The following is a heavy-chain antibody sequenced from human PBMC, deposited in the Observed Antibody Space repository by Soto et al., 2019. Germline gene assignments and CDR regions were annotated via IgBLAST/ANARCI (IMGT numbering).Heavy chain of an antibody. CDR3: ARHARDDILTVNFPFYYGMDA. V-gene: IGHV5-51*01. J-gene: IGHJ6*02. CDR2: IYPGDSDT. D-gene: IGHD3-9*01. CDR1: GYSFTSYW. Sequence: PGESLKISCKSSGYSFTSYWIGWVRQMPGKGLEWMGIIYPGDSDTRYSPSFQGQVTISADKSISTAYLQWSSLKASDTAMYYCARHARDDILTVNFPFYYGMDAWCLGTTFTVS.